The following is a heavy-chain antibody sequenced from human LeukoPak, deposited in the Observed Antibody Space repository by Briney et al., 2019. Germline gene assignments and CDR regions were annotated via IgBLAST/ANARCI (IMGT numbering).Heavy chain of an antibody. V-gene: IGHV1-69*11. D-gene: IGHD6-19*01. Sequence: SVKVSCKASGGTFSSYAISWVRQAPGQGLEWMGIINPSGGSTSYAQKFQGRVTITADESTSTAYMELSSLRSEDTAVYYCARAGEVYNSGSYLEYWGQGTLVTVSS. J-gene: IGHJ4*02. CDR3: ARAGEVYNSGSYLEY. CDR1: GGTFSSYA. CDR2: INPSGGST.